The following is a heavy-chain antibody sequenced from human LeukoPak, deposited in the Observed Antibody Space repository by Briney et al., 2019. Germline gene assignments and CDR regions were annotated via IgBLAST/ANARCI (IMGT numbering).Heavy chain of an antibody. J-gene: IGHJ6*03. CDR3: TRPWQRRYYMDV. CDR2: INHSGRT. V-gene: IGHV4-34*01. CDR1: GESFSGYY. Sequence: SETLSLTCAVYGESFSGYYWTWVRQPPGKGLEWIGDINHSGRTTYNPSLKSRVIISVDTSKNLFPLNLTSVTAADTAVYYCTRPWQRRYYMDVWGKGTTVAVSS.